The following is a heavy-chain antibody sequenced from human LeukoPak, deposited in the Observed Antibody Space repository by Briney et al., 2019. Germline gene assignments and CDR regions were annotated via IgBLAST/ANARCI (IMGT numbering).Heavy chain of an antibody. CDR2: ISWNSGSI. D-gene: IGHD1-26*01. V-gene: IGHV3-9*01. J-gene: IGHJ4*02. Sequence: SLRLSCAASGLTFDDYAMHWVRQAPGKGLEWVSGISWNSGSIGYADSVKGRFTISRDNAKNSLYLQMNSLRAEDTALYYCAKDHRGASPAYFDYWGQGTLVTVSS. CDR1: GLTFDDYA. CDR3: AKDHRGASPAYFDY.